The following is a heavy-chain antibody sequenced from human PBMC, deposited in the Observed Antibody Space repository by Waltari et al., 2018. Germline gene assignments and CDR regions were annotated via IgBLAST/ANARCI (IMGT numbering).Heavy chain of an antibody. J-gene: IGHJ6*03. CDR2: IYHSGST. Sequence: QVQLQESGPGLVKPSETLSLTCAVSGYSISSGYYWGWIRQPPGKGLEWIGNIYHSGSTPSHPSLKSRVTISVDTSKNQFSLKLSSVTAADTAVYYCARRAAITAAGPTYYMDVWGKGTTVTVSS. D-gene: IGHD6-13*01. CDR1: GYSISSGYY. V-gene: IGHV4-38-2*01. CDR3: ARRAAITAAGPTYYMDV.